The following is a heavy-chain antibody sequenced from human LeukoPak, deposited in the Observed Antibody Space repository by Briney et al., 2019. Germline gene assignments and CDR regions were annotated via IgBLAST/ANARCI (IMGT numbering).Heavy chain of an antibody. V-gene: IGHV4-59*08. CDR2: IYYSGST. J-gene: IGHJ3*02. D-gene: IGHD2-8*01. Sequence: SETLSLTCTASGGSISSYYWSWIRQPPGKGLEWIGYIYYSGSTNYNPSLKSRVTISVDTSKNQFSLKLSSVTAADTAVYYCARRNGYCTNGVCYDAFDIWGQGTMVTVTS. CDR1: GGSISSYY. CDR3: ARRNGYCTNGVCYDAFDI.